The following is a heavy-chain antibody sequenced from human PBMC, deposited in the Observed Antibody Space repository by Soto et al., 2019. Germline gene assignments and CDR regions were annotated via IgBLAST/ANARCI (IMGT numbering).Heavy chain of an antibody. CDR3: ARATPSGWYLPWFDP. J-gene: IGHJ5*02. CDR1: GGSISSSSYY. Sequence: PSETLSLTCTVSGGSISSSSYYWGWIRQPPGKGLEWIGSIYYSGSTYYNPSLKSRVTISVDTSKNQFSLKLSSVAAAVTAVYYCARATPSGWYLPWFDPWGQGTLVTVSS. V-gene: IGHV4-39*01. D-gene: IGHD6-19*01. CDR2: IYYSGST.